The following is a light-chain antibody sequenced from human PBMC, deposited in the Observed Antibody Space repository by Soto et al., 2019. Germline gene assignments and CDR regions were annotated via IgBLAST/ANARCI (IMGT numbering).Light chain of an antibody. J-gene: IGKJ3*01. V-gene: IGKV3-20*01. CDR2: GAS. CDR3: HQYGRSSFI. CDR1: QSVSSSY. Sequence: EIVLTQSPGTLALSPGERSTLSCRASQSVSSSYLAWYQQKPRQAPRLLIYGASSRATGIPDRFSGSGSGTDFTLTISRLKPEDFAVYYCHQYGRSSFILGPGTKVDI.